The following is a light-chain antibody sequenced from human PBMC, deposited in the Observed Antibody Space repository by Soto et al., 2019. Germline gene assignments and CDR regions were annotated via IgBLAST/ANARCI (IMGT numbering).Light chain of an antibody. CDR3: QQYNNWPQT. CDR2: DAS. J-gene: IGKJ1*01. V-gene: IGKV1-39*01. Sequence: DIQMTQSPSSLSASVGDRVTITCRASQSISSYLNWYQQKKGKAPKILIYDASSLESGVPSRFSGSGSGTEFTLTISRLQSEDFEEYHCQQYNNWPQTFGQGTKVDIK. CDR1: QSISSY.